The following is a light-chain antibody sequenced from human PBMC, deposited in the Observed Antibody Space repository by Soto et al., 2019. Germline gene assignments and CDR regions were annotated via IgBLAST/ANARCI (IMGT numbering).Light chain of an antibody. CDR1: QSVSSN. J-gene: IGKJ4*01. CDR3: QQYNNCPPSLT. V-gene: IGKV3-15*01. Sequence: EIVMTQSPATLSVSPGERATLSCRASQSVSSNLAWYQQKPGQAPRLLIYGASTRATGIPARFSGSGSGTDFTLTISSLQSEDFAVYYCQQYNNCPPSLTFGGGTKVEIK. CDR2: GAS.